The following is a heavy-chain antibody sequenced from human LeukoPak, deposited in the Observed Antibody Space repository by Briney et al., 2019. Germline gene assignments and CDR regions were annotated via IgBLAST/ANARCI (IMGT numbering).Heavy chain of an antibody. J-gene: IGHJ4*02. CDR2: ISGYNDHT. V-gene: IGHV1-18*04. CDR1: GYTFTGYY. D-gene: IGHD6-19*01. CDR3: AREARQGGSVAGDYFDY. Sequence: GASVKVSCKASGYTFTGYYMHWVRQAPGQGLEWMGWISGYNDHTYFARKFQGRVTLTTETSTSTAYMELRSLRSDDTAVYYCAREARQGGSVAGDYFDYWGQGTLVTVSS.